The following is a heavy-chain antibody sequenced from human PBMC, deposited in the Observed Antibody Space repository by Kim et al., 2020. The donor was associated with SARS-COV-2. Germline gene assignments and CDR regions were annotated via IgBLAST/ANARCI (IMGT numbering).Heavy chain of an antibody. Sequence: SETLSLTCTVSGGSISSGSYYWSWIRQPAGKGLEWIGRIYTSGSTNYNPSLKSRVTISVDTSKNQFSLKLSSVTAADTAVYYCARVILTTVNLGNWFDPWGQGTLVTVSS. J-gene: IGHJ5*02. CDR3: ARVILTTVNLGNWFDP. CDR1: GGSISSGSYY. D-gene: IGHD4-17*01. CDR2: IYTSGST. V-gene: IGHV4-61*02.